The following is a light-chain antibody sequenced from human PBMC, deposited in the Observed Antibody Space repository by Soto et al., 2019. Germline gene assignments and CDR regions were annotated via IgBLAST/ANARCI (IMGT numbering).Light chain of an antibody. Sequence: QSALTQPASVSGSPGQSITISCTGTSSDLGAYNYVSWYQQHPGKAPKLLIYDVTNRPSGVSNRFSGSKSGNTASLTISGLQAEDEADYYCCSFTSSITGVFGGGTKLTVL. V-gene: IGLV2-14*03. J-gene: IGLJ3*02. CDR3: CSFTSSITGV. CDR2: DVT. CDR1: SSDLGAYNY.